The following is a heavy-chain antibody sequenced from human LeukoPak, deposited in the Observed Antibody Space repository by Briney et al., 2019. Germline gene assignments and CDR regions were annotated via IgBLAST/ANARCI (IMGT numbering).Heavy chain of an antibody. CDR3: ARAGYSMDTEYFQH. Sequence: GGSLRLSCAASGFTFSSYSMNWVRQAPGKGLEWVSYISNSGTAIYYADSVKGRLTISRDNAKSSLYLQMNSLRAEDTAVYYCARAGYSMDTEYFQHWGQGTLVTVSS. J-gene: IGHJ1*01. CDR2: ISNSGTAI. CDR1: GFTFSSYS. V-gene: IGHV3-48*04. D-gene: IGHD5-18*01.